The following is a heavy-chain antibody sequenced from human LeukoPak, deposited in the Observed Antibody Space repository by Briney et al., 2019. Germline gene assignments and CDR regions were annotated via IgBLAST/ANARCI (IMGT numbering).Heavy chain of an antibody. CDR1: GGSMTGTTYY. V-gene: IGHV4-39*01. Sequence: SETLSLTCSVSGGSMTGTTYYWAWIRQPPGKGLEWIGSVYYSGSTSCSPSLKSRVTISVDTSKNQFSLRLSSVTAADTAVYYCARNVSAGYFDYWGHGTLVTVSS. CDR2: VYYSGST. J-gene: IGHJ4*01. CDR3: ARNVSAGYFDY. D-gene: IGHD2-8*01.